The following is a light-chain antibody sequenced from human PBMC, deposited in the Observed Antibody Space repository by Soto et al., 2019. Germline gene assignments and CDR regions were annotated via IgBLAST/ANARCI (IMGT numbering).Light chain of an antibody. CDR3: QQYGSSPAWT. J-gene: IGKJ1*01. Sequence: EIVLTQSPGTLSLSPWERAALSCRAIQSVSSSYLVWHQHKPGQAPRLLIYAASRRATGIPDRFSGSGSGTDFTLTIRRLEPEDFAVYYCQQYGSSPAWTFGQGTKVDTK. CDR1: QSVSSSY. CDR2: AAS. V-gene: IGKV3-20*01.